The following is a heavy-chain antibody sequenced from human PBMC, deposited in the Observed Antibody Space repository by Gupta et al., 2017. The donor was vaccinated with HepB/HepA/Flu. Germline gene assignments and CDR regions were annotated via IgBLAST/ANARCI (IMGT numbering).Heavy chain of an antibody. CDR1: GFTFSLHA. V-gene: IGHV3-33*01. CDR2: IWFDGSNK. Sequence: QGQLVESGGAVVQPGRSLRISCPASGFTFSLHAMHWVRQAPGKGPEWVAIIWFDGSNKLYLDSGKGRFTVSKDNSTKTRYLQMNRLREEEKEVYFCARSSAVAVGESSALELWGQGTMVQVS. CDR3: ARSSAVAVGESSALEL. D-gene: IGHD6-19*01. J-gene: IGHJ3*01.